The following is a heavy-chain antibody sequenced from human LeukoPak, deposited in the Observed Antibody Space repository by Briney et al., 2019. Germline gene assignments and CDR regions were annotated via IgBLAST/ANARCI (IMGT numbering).Heavy chain of an antibody. J-gene: IGHJ3*02. Sequence: GGSLRLSCEGSGFTFNNYGMSWVRQAPGKGLEWVAGISGSGDGANYADSVKGRFTISRDNSKNTLYLQMDSLRAEDTAVYYCAKEQWYINMIYIDIWGQGTMVTVSS. V-gene: IGHV3-23*01. CDR1: GFTFNNYG. D-gene: IGHD3-22*01. CDR3: AKEQWYINMIYIDI. CDR2: ISGSGDGA.